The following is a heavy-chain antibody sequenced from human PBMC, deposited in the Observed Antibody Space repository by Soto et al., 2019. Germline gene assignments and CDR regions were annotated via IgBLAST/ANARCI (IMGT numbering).Heavy chain of an antibody. J-gene: IGHJ5*02. V-gene: IGHV1-24*01. Sequence: QVQLVQSGAEVKKPGASVKVSCKVSGYTLTELSMHWVRQAPGKGLEWMGGFDPEDGETIYAQKFQGRVTTTEDTSTDTAYMELSSLRSEDTAVYYCATAPHYGDPTMNWFDPWGQGTLVTVSS. CDR3: ATAPHYGDPTMNWFDP. D-gene: IGHD4-17*01. CDR1: GYTLTELS. CDR2: FDPEDGET.